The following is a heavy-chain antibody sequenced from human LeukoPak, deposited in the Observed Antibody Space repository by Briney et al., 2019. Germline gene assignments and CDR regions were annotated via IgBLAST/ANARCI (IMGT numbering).Heavy chain of an antibody. Sequence: GSLRLSCAASGFTFSSYSMNWVRQAPGKGLEWVSYISSSSSTIYYADSVKGRFTISRDNAKNSLYLQMNSLRAEDTAVYYCARGGPLSSYGYWGQGTLVTVSS. V-gene: IGHV3-48*01. J-gene: IGHJ4*02. CDR3: ARGGPLSSYGY. D-gene: IGHD6-13*01. CDR1: GFTFSSYS. CDR2: ISSSSSTI.